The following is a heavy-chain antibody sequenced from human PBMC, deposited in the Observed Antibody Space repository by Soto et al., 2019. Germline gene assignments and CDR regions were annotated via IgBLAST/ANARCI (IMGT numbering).Heavy chain of an antibody. Sequence: GGSLRLSCVASGFTFSNYGMHWVRQAPGKGLEWVAVISYDGSNKYYADSVKGRFTISRDNSKNTLYLQMNSLRAEDTAVYYCAMTYYYESSGTKGGQGTLVTVSS. V-gene: IGHV3-30*03. D-gene: IGHD3-22*01. J-gene: IGHJ4*02. CDR1: GFTFSNYG. CDR2: ISYDGSNK. CDR3: AMTYYYESSGTK.